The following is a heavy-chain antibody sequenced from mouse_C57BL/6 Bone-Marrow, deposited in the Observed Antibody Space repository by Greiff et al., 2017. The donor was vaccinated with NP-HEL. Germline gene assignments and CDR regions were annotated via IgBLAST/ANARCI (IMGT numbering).Heavy chain of an antibody. CDR1: GFTFSSYA. Sequence: EVQGVESGGGLVKPGGSLKLSCAASGFTFSSYAMSWVRQTPEKRLEWVATISDGGSYTYYPDNVKGRFTISRDNAKNNLYLQMSHLKSEDTAMYYCARDMYYFDYWGQGTTLTVSS. CDR2: ISDGGSYT. J-gene: IGHJ2*01. CDR3: ARDMYYFDY. V-gene: IGHV5-4*01.